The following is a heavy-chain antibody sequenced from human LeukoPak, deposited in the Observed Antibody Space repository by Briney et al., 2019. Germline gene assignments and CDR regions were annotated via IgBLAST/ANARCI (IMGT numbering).Heavy chain of an antibody. V-gene: IGHV4-59*01. CDR3: ARDSSAHFDY. CDR2: FYYSGST. CDR1: GGSISSYY. J-gene: IGHJ4*02. Sequence: SETLSLTCTDSGGSISSYYWSWIRQPPGKGLEWIGYFYYSGSTDYNPSLKSRVTISVDTSKNQFSLNLSSVTAADTAVYYCARDSSAHFDYWGQGTLVTVSS.